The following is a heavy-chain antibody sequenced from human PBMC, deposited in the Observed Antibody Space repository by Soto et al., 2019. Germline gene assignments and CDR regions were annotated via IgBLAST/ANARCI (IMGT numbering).Heavy chain of an antibody. D-gene: IGHD3-22*01. CDR1: GVTFSSYA. CDR2: VIPIVGTA. Sequence: QVQLVQSGAEGKKPRSSVKVSCKASGVTFSSYAISWVRQAPGQGLESMGGVIPIVGTANYAQKFQGRLTITADKSTSTAYMELSNLRAEDTAVYYCVRSASVVGDGYYMRFGPWGQGTLVTVSS. V-gene: IGHV1-69*06. CDR3: VRSASVVGDGYYMRFGP. J-gene: IGHJ5*02.